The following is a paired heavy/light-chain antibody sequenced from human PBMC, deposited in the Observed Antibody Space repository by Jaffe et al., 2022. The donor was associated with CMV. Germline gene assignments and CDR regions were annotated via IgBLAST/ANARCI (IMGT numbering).Heavy chain of an antibody. CDR1: GFTFGSYW. D-gene: IGHD3-16*01. CDR3: LRDAGGLHS. V-gene: IGHV3-74*03. Sequence: EVQVVESGGDLVQRGGSLRLSCAGSGFTFGSYWMHWVRQAPGEGLVWVSHINNDGSTTTYADSVRGRFTISRDNAKNTLYLQMNSLRVEDTAVYYCLRDAGGLHSWGQGTLVTVSS. J-gene: IGHJ4*02. CDR2: INNDGSTT.
Light chain of an antibody. CDR1: HTLLHSDGNTY. J-gene: IGKJ1*01. CDR2: RIS. Sequence: DIVMTQTPLSSPVTLGQPASISCRSSHTLLHSDGNTYLSWHHQRPGQPPRLLIYRISTRFSGVPDRFSGSGAGTDFTLKISRVEAEDVGVYYCMQATQLPWTFGQGTKVEIK. V-gene: IGKV2-24*01. CDR3: MQATQLPWT.